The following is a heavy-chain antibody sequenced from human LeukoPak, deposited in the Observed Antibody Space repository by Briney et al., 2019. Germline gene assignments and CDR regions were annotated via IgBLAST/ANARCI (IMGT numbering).Heavy chain of an antibody. CDR3: ARDTDQMGQQLVPNWFDP. D-gene: IGHD6-13*01. V-gene: IGHV1-18*01. J-gene: IGHJ5*02. Sequence: GASVKVSCKASGYTFTSYGISWVRQAPGQGLEWMGWISAYNGNTNYAQKLQGRVTMTTDTSTSTAYMELRSLGSDDTAVYYCARDTDQMGQQLVPNWFDPWGQGTLVTVSS. CDR1: GYTFTSYG. CDR2: ISAYNGNT.